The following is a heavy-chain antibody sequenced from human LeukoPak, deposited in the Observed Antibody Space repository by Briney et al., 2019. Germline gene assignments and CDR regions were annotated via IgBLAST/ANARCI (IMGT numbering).Heavy chain of an antibody. J-gene: IGHJ4*02. D-gene: IGHD6-19*01. CDR2: ISGSGGST. Sequence: GGSLRLSCAASGFTFSSYAMSWVRQAPGKGLEWVSAISGSGGSTYYADSVKGRFTISSDNSKNTLYLQMNSLRAEDTAVYYCAKYGDYSSGCFDYWGQGTLVTVSS. CDR1: GFTFSSYA. V-gene: IGHV3-23*01. CDR3: AKYGDYSSGCFDY.